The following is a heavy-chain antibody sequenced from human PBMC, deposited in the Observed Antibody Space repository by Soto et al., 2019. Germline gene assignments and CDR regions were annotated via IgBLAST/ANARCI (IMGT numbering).Heavy chain of an antibody. CDR3: ARDGGRFLEWLFTYYYGMDV. Sequence: QVQLVESGGGVVQPGRSLRLSCAASGFTFSSYGMHWVRQAPGKGLEWVAVIWYDGSNKYYADSVKGRFTISRDNSKNTLYLQMNSLRAEDTAVYYCARDGGRFLEWLFTYYYGMDVWGQGTTVTVSS. D-gene: IGHD3-3*01. CDR2: IWYDGSNK. J-gene: IGHJ6*02. V-gene: IGHV3-33*01. CDR1: GFTFSSYG.